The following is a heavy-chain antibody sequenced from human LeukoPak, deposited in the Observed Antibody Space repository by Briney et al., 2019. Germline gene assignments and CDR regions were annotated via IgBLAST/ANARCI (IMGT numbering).Heavy chain of an antibody. D-gene: IGHD4/OR15-4a*01. Sequence: GRSLRLSCAASGSTFSSYAMHWVRQAPGKGLEWVAIISFDGSIKYQADSVKGRFTISRDDSKNTLYLQMNSLRAEDTAVYYCARDRSANSRVYYFDYWGQGTLVTVSS. CDR3: ARDRSANSRVYYFDY. CDR2: ISFDGSIK. CDR1: GSTFSSYA. V-gene: IGHV3-30-3*01. J-gene: IGHJ4*02.